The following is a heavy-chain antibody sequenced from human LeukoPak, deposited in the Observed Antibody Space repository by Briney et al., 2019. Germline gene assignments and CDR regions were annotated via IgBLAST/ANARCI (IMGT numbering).Heavy chain of an antibody. V-gene: IGHV1-8*01. CDR3: ARYCSSTSCYADY. D-gene: IGHD2-2*01. J-gene: IGHJ4*02. Sequence: GASVKVSCKASVYTFTTYDINWVRQATGQGLEWMGWMNPNSGNTGYAQKLQGRVTMTTDTSTSTAYMELRSLRSDDAAVYYCARYCSSTSCYADYWGQGTLVTVSS. CDR2: MNPNSGNT. CDR1: VYTFTTYD.